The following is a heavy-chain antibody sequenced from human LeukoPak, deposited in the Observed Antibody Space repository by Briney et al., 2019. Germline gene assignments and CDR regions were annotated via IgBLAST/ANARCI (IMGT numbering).Heavy chain of an antibody. D-gene: IGHD5-18*01. CDR1: GYNFTRYW. J-gene: IGHJ4*02. CDR3: ARSDGYSYGNLDY. Sequence: GESLKISCKGSGYNFTRYWIGWVRQMPGKGLEWMGIIYPGDSDTRYSPSFQGQVTISADKSISTAYLQWSSLKASDIAMYYCARSDGYSYGNLDYWGQGTLVTVSS. V-gene: IGHV5-51*01. CDR2: IYPGDSDT.